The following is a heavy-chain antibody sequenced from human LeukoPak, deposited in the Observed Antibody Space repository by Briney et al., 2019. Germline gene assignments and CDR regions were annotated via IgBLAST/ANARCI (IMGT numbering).Heavy chain of an antibody. J-gene: IGHJ4*02. CDR2: ISGSGGAT. D-gene: IGHD3-22*01. Sequence: GGSLRLSCAASGFTFSSYAMSWVRQAPGKGLEWVSGISGSGGATYYADSVKGRFTISRDNSKNTLYLQMNSLRAEDTAVYYCAKAGHYYDSSGYFDVKWFVFDYWGQGTLVTVSS. CDR3: AKAGHYYDSSGYFDVKWFVFDY. V-gene: IGHV3-23*01. CDR1: GFTFSSYA.